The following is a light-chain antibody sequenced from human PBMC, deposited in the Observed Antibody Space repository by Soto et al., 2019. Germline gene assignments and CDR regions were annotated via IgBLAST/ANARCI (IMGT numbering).Light chain of an antibody. J-gene: IGLJ1*01. Sequence: QSVLTQPPSASGAPGQRGTISCSGSSSNIGSKDVNWYQQLPETAPKVLMYSNNQRPSGVPDRFSGSKSGTSASLAISGLQSEDEADYYCAAWDDSLNGYVFGTGTKVTV. V-gene: IGLV1-44*01. CDR3: AAWDDSLNGYV. CDR1: SSNIGSKD. CDR2: SNN.